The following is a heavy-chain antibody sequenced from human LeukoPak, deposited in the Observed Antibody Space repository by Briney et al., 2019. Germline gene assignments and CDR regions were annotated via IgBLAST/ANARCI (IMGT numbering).Heavy chain of an antibody. CDR2: LFSGGTT. J-gene: IGHJ4*02. Sequence: PSETLSLTCTVPGGSISTYYWSWLRQPPGKGLEWVGYLFSGGTTNYNPSLKSRVTMSVDMSKHQFSLRLTSVTAADTAVYYCARHGGNLGSFNFWGQGSLVTVSS. CDR3: ARHGGNLGSFNF. V-gene: IGHV4-59*08. CDR1: GGSISTYY. D-gene: IGHD3-16*01.